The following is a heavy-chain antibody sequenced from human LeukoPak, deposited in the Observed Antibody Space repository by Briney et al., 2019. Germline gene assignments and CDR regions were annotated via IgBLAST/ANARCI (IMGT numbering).Heavy chain of an antibody. CDR1: GFTFSSYA. Sequence: GGSLRLSCAASGFTFSSYAMNWVRQAPGKGLEWVSTISGSGVSTYYADSVKGRFTISRDSSRNTLYLQMNSLRAEDTAIYYCATSPCSGGSCFSGYFDYWGQGTLVTVSS. D-gene: IGHD2-15*01. CDR2: ISGSGVST. CDR3: ATSPCSGGSCFSGYFDY. J-gene: IGHJ4*02. V-gene: IGHV3-23*01.